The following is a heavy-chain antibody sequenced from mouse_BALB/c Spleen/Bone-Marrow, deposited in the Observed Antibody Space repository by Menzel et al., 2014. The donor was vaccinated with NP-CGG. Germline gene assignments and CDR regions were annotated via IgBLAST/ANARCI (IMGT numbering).Heavy chain of an antibody. CDR2: IDTSDSYT. D-gene: IGHD1-1*01. J-gene: IGHJ2*01. Sequence: VQLQQSGAELVMPGASVKMSCKASGYTFTDYWMHWVKQRPGQGLEWIGAIDTSDSYTSYNQKFKGKATLTVDESSSTAYMQLSSLTSEDSAVYYCARSYYGSSYSDYRGQGTTLTVTS. V-gene: IGHV1-69*01. CDR3: ARSYYGSSYSDY. CDR1: GYTFTDYW.